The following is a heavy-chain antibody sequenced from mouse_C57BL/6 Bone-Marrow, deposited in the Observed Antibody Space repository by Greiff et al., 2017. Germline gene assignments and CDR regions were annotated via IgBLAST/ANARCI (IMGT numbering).Heavy chain of an antibody. D-gene: IGHD1-1*01. J-gene: IGHJ2*01. CDR1: GYSFTDYN. Sequence: VQLQQSGPELVKPGASVKISCKASGYSFTDYNMNWVKQSNGKSLEWIGVINPNYGTTSYNQKFKGKATLTVDPSSSTAYMQLNSLTSEDSAVYYCARSEYYGSSYYFDYWGRGTTLTVSS. CDR2: INPNYGTT. CDR3: ARSEYYGSSYYFDY. V-gene: IGHV1-39*01.